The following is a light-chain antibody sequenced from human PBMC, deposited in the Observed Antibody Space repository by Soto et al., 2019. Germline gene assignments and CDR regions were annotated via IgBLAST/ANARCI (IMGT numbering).Light chain of an antibody. CDR3: QQLNSYPLT. V-gene: IGKV1-17*01. J-gene: IGKJ4*01. CDR1: QGIRND. Sequence: DIQMTPSPSSLSASVGDRVTITCRASQGIRNDLSWYQQKPGTAPKLLIYAASTLQSGVPSRFSGSGSGTEFTLTISSLQPEDFATYYCQQLNSYPLTFGGGTKVDI. CDR2: AAS.